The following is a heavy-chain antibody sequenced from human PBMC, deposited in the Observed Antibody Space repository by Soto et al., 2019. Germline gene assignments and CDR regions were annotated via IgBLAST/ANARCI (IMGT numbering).Heavy chain of an antibody. V-gene: IGHV1-2*04. CDR3: ARGLYYYDSSGKFDY. D-gene: IGHD3-22*01. Sequence: ASVTVSCKASGYTFTGYYMQWVRQAPGQGLEWMGWINPNSGGTNYAQKFQGWVTMTRDTSISTAYMELSRLRSDDTAVYYCARGLYYYDSSGKFDYWGQGTLVTVS. CDR1: GYTFTGYY. CDR2: INPNSGGT. J-gene: IGHJ4*02.